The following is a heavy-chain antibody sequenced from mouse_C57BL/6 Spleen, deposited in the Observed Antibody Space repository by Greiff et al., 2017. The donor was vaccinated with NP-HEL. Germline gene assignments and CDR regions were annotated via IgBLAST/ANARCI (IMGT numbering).Heavy chain of an antibody. CDR2: INPNNGGT. Sequence: VHVKQSGPELVKPGASVKISCKASGYTFTDYYMNWVKQSHGKSLEWIGDINPNNGGTSYNQKFKGKATLTVDKSSSTAYMELRSLTSEDSAVYYCARREIYFFDYWGQSTTLTVSS. V-gene: IGHV1-26*01. CDR1: GYTFTDYY. J-gene: IGHJ2*01. CDR3: ARREIYFFDY.